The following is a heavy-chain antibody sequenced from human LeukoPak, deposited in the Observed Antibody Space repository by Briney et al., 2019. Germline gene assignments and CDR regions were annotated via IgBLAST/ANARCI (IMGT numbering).Heavy chain of an antibody. D-gene: IGHD2-15*01. CDR1: GGSISIYY. CDR2: IYYSGST. CDR3: ARDRSGVVDY. J-gene: IGHJ4*02. V-gene: IGHV4-59*01. Sequence: SETLSLTCTVSGGSISIYYWSWIRQPPGKGLEWIGYIYYSGSTNYNPSLKSRVTISVDTSKNQFSLKLSSVTAADTAVYYCARDRSGVVDYWGQGTLVTVSS.